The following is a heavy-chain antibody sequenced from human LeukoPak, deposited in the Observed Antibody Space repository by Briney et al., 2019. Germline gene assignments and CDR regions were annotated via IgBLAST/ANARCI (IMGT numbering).Heavy chain of an antibody. CDR3: AKEFNTRVDY. V-gene: IGHV3-30*02. CDR1: GFTFSSYG. Sequence: PGGSLRLSCAASGFTFSSYGMHWVRQAPGKGLEWVAFIRYDGSNKYYADSVKGRFTISRDNSKNTLYLQMKSLRAEDTAVYYCAKEFNTRVDYWGQGTLVTVSS. J-gene: IGHJ4*02. CDR2: IRYDGSNK.